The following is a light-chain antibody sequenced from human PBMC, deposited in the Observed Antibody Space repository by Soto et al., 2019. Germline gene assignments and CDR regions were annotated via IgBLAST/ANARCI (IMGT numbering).Light chain of an antibody. CDR2: ENN. J-gene: IGLJ2*01. CDR1: SSNIGNNY. CDR3: GPWDSSRSAVV. Sequence: QSVLTQPPSVSAAPGQKVTISCSGSSSNIGNNYVSWYQQLPGTAPKLLIYENNKRPSGIPDRFSGSKSGTSATLGITGLQTGDEADYYCGPWDSSRSAVVFGGGTKLTVL. V-gene: IGLV1-51*02.